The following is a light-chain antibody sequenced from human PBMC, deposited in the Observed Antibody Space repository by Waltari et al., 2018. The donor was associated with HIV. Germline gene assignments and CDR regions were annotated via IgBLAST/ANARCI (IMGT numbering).Light chain of an antibody. CDR3: QQYFFDPFT. CDR1: HSLLHSSNKKNY. CDR2: CAS. J-gene: IGKJ2*01. V-gene: IGKV4-1*01. Sequence: DVVMTQSPDSLAVSLGETATISCNSSHSLLHSSNKKNYLAWYQQKPGQSPKLVISCASTRESGVPDRFSGSGSGTDFALTITTLQAEDVAVYSCQQYFFDPFTFGQGTRLEIK.